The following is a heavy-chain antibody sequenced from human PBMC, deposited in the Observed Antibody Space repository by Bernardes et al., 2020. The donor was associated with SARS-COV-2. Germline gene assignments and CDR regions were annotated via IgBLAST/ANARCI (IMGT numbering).Heavy chain of an antibody. CDR2: INSDGSST. J-gene: IGHJ4*02. CDR3: VRDVAVTGTHFDY. Sequence: GGSLRLSCAASGFTFSSYWMHWVRRAPGKGLVWVSRINSDGSSTRYADSVKGRFTISRDNAKNTLYLQMNSLRAEDTAVYYCVRDVAVTGTHFDYWGQGTLVTVSS. V-gene: IGHV3-74*01. D-gene: IGHD2-21*02. CDR1: GFTFSSYW.